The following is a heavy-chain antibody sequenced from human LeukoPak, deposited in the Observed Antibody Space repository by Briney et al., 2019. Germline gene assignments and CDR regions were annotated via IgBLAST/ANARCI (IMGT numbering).Heavy chain of an antibody. CDR1: GGSFSGYY. D-gene: IGHD4/OR15-4a*01. V-gene: IGHV4-34*01. Sequence: SETLSLTCAVYGGSFSGYYWSWIRQPPGKGLEWIGEINHSGSTNYNPSLKSRVTISVDTSKNQFSLKLSSVTAADTAVYYCARPRNWLHPDHGGAFDIWGQGTMVTVSS. CDR3: ARPRNWLHPDHGGAFDI. CDR2: INHSGST. J-gene: IGHJ3*02.